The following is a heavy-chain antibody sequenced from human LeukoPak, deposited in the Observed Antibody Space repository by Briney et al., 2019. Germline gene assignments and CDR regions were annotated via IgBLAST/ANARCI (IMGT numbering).Heavy chain of an antibody. Sequence: PSDTLSLTCTASGYTISSYYWSWIRQPAGKGLEWIGRIYTSGSTNYNPSVKSRLPLSAGAPKNQFSLKRSSVTAADTAVYYCARVSFQTSVYSSGWYHYYWGQGTLVTVSS. CDR2: IYTSGST. CDR3: ARVSFQTSVYSSGWYHYY. J-gene: IGHJ4*02. CDR1: GYTISSYY. D-gene: IGHD6-19*01. V-gene: IGHV4-4*07.